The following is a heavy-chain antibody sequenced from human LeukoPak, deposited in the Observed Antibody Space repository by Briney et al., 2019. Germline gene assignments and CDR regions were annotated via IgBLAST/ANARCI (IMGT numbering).Heavy chain of an antibody. V-gene: IGHV3-7*01. D-gene: IGHD2-21*02. CDR2: IKQDGSEK. J-gene: IGHJ4*02. Sequence: GGSLRLSCAASGFTFSNAWMSWVRQAPGKGLEWVANIKQDGSEKYYVDSVKGRFTISRDNAKNSLYLQMNSLRAEDTAVYYCARVSPYCGGDCYPDYWGQGTLVTVSS. CDR1: GFTFSNAW. CDR3: ARVSPYCGGDCYPDY.